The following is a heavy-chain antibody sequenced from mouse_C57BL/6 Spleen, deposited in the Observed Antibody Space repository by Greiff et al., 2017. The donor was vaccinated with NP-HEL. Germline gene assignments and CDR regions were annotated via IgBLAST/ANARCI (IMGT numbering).Heavy chain of an antibody. V-gene: IGHV5-17*01. CDR3: ARRYYYYYYAMDY. J-gene: IGHJ4*01. D-gene: IGHD1-1*01. CDR1: GFTFSDYG. CDR2: ISSGSSTI. Sequence: EVQRVESGGGLVKPGGSLKLSCAASGFTFSDYGMHWVRQAPEKGLEWVAYISSGSSTIYYADTVKGRFTISRDNAKNTLFLQMTSLRSEDTAMYYCARRYYYYYYAMDYWGQGTSVTVSS.